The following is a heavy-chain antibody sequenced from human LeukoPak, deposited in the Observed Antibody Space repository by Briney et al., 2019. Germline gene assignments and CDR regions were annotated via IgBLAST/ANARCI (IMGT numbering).Heavy chain of an antibody. CDR3: ARRGCNGGSCYAY. Sequence: GESLKISCQGSGSSFSNDWIGWVRQLPGKGLEWMGIIYPGDSDTRYSPSFQGQVTISADKSISAAYLQWSSLGASDTAMYYCARRGCNGGSCYAYWGQGTLVTVSS. D-gene: IGHD2-15*01. J-gene: IGHJ4*02. V-gene: IGHV5-51*01. CDR2: IYPGDSDT. CDR1: GSSFSNDW.